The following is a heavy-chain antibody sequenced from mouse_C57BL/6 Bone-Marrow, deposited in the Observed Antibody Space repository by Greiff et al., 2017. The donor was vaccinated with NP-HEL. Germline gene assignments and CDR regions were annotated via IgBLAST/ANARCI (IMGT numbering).Heavy chain of an antibody. V-gene: IGHV5-17*01. J-gene: IGHJ2*01. CDR2: ISSGCSTI. CDR1: GFTFSDYG. Sequence: EVQRVESGGGLVKPGGSLKLSCAAAGFTFSDYGMHWVRQAPEKGLEWVAYISSGCSTIYSADPVRGRFTIDRDNAKNTLVLQMTSLRAEDTAMYYCAREPFGDYWGQGTTRTVSS. CDR3: AREPFGDY.